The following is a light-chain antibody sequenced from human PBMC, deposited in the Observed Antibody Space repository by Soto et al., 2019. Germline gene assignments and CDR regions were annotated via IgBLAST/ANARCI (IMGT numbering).Light chain of an antibody. J-gene: IGKJ1*01. CDR2: GAS. CDR3: QQYGSSRT. V-gene: IGKV3-20*01. CDR1: QSVSSSY. Sequence: EIVLTQSTGTLSLSPGERATLSCRASQSVSSSYLAWYQQKPGQAPRLLIYGASSRATGIPDRCSGSGSGTDFTLTISRLEPEDFAVYYCQQYGSSRTFGQGTMVEIK.